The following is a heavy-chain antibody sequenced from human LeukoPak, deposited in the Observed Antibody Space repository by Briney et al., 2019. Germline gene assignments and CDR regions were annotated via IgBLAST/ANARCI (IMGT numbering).Heavy chain of an antibody. V-gene: IGHV3-23*01. J-gene: IGHJ4*01. Sequence: PGGSLGLSCVASGFTFSSYAMSWVRQAPGKGLEWVSIISGSGDSTYFADSVKGRVTISRDNSRDTLYLQMSSLRAEDTAVYYCAKAPPNYDSGGYPDCWGQGRLVSVSS. CDR3: AKAPPNYDSGGYPDC. CDR2: ISGSGDST. CDR1: GFTFSSYA. D-gene: IGHD3-22*01.